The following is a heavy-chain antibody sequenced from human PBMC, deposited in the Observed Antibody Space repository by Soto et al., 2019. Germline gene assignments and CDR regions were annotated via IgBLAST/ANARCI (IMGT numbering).Heavy chain of an antibody. CDR1: GGSISSGCYY. D-gene: IGHD4-17*01. V-gene: IGHV4-31*03. CDR2: IYYSGST. J-gene: IGHJ4*02. CDR3: ARTPTDSPGMTTSSYFDY. Sequence: PSETLSLTCTVSGGSISSGCYYWSWIRQHPGKGLEWIVYIYYSGSTYYNPSLKSRVTISVDTSKNQFSLKLSSVTAADTAVYYCARTPTDSPGMTTSSYFDYWGQGTLVTVSS.